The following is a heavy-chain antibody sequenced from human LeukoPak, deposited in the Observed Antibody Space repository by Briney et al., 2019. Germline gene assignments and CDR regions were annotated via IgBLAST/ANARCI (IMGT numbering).Heavy chain of an antibody. CDR1: GGSISSSSYY. CDR3: ARYCSSTSCYWLNY. CDR2: IYYSGST. D-gene: IGHD2-2*01. Sequence: SETLSLTCTVSGGSISSSSYYWGWIRQPPGKGLEWMGSIYYSGSTYYNPSLKSRVTISVDRSKNQFSLKLSSVTAADTAVYYCARYCSSTSCYWLNYWGQGTLVTVSS. V-gene: IGHV4-39*07. J-gene: IGHJ4*02.